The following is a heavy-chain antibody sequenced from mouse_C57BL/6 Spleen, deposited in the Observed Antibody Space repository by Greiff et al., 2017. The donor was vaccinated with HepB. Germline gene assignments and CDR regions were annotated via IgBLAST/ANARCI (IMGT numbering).Heavy chain of an antibody. Sequence: VQLKESGPELVKPGASVKMSCKASGYTFTDYNMHWVKQSHGKSLEWIGYINPNNGGTSYNQKFKGKATLTVNKSSSTAYMELRSLTSEDSAVYYCARWVITTVVDWYFDVWGTGTTVTVSS. D-gene: IGHD1-1*01. CDR3: ARWVITTVVDWYFDV. CDR1: GYTFTDYN. CDR2: INPNNGGT. J-gene: IGHJ1*03. V-gene: IGHV1-22*01.